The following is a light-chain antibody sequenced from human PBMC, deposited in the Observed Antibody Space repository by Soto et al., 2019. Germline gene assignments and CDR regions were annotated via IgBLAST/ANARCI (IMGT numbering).Light chain of an antibody. CDR1: QGIRND. J-gene: IGKJ1*01. CDR2: PAS. V-gene: IGKV1-6*01. CDR3: LQDYNYPWT. Sequence: AIQMTQSPSSLSASGGDSVTITCRASQGIRNDLGWYQQKPGQAPKLLIYPASSLQSGVPSRFSGSGSGTDFTLTISSLQPEDFATYYCLQDYNYPWTFGQGTKV.